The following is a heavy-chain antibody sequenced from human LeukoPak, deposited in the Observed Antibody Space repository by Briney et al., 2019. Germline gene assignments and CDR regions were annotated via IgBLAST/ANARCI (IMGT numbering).Heavy chain of an antibody. CDR3: ARDFGLDTAMVRGDWFGP. CDR1: GYTFTGYY. J-gene: IGHJ5*02. V-gene: IGHV1-46*01. D-gene: IGHD5-18*01. CDR2: INPSGGST. Sequence: ASVKVSCKASGYTFTGYYMHWVRQAPGQGLEWMGIINPSGGSTSYAQKFQGRVTMTRDMSTSTVYMELSSLRSEDTAVYYCARDFGLDTAMVRGDWFGPWGQGTLVTVSS.